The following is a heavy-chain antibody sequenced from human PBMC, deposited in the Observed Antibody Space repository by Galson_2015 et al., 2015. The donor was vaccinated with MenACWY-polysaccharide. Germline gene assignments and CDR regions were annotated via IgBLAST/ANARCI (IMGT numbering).Heavy chain of an antibody. CDR3: VKGGWPDD. D-gene: IGHD2-15*01. CDR2: ISPGSETA. V-gene: IGHV3-23*01. J-gene: IGHJ4*02. CDR1: GFNFSILV. Sequence: SLRLSCAASGFNFSILVMTWIRQGPGKGLEWVSAISPGSETAYYSDSVKGRFTISRDNSKDTLHLQMDSLRAKDTAVYYCVKGGWPDDRSQRPLVAVPS.